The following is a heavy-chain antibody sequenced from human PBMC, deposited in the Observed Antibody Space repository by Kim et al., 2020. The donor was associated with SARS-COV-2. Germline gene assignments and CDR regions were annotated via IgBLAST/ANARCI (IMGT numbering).Heavy chain of an antibody. D-gene: IGHD6-13*01. J-gene: IGHJ4*02. CDR2: ISSSGSTI. CDR1: GFTFSSYE. V-gene: IGHV3-48*03. CDR3: ARGRGKYSSSWYGPYYVDY. Sequence: GGSPRLSCAASGFTFSSYEMNWVRQAPGKGLEWVSYISSSGSTIYYADSVKGRFTISRDNAKNSLYLQMNSLRAEDTAVYYCARGRGKYSSSWYGPYYVDYWGQGTLVTVSS.